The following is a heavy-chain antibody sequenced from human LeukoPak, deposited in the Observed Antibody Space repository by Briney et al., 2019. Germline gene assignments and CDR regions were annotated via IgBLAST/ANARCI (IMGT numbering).Heavy chain of an antibody. CDR1: GFSVRENS. D-gene: IGHD6-13*01. V-gene: IGHV3-66*01. CDR3: ARDKQQLVRGYYYYYMDV. J-gene: IGHJ6*03. Sequence: GGSLRLSCAASGFSVRENSINWVRQAPGKGLEWVSVIYSGGSTYYADSVKGRFTISRDNSKNTLYLQMNSLRAEDTAVYYCARDKQQLVRGYYYYYMDVWGKGTTVTISS. CDR2: IYSGGST.